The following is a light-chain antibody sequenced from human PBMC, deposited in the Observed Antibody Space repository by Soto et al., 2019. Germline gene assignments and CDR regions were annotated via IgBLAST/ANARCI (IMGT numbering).Light chain of an antibody. CDR3: TSYSNTNTLV. J-gene: IGLJ2*01. CDR1: SSDIGGYNY. Sequence: QSALTQPASVSGSPGQSITISCTGTSSDIGGYNYVSWYQQHPGKAPKLIIYDVSSRPSGISNHFSGSKSGTTASLTISGLQAEDEADYYCTSYSNTNTLVFGGGTKLTVL. V-gene: IGLV2-14*03. CDR2: DVS.